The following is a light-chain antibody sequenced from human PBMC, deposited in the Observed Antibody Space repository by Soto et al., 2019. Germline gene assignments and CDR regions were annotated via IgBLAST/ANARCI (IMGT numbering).Light chain of an antibody. CDR2: AAS. CDR3: QQYRPYART. Sequence: RASKSIGSWLAWYQQKPGKAANILIYAASSLQSGVPSRFSVCGYGTDFTLGMRSLHCGDFALPYCQQYRPYARTVGQGTKVDIK. V-gene: IGKV1-5*01. CDR1: KSIGSW. J-gene: IGKJ1*01.